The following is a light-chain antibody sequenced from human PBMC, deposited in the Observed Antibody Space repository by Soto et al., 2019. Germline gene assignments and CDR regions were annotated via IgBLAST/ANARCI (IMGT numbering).Light chain of an antibody. CDR2: GAS. CDR1: QSVSSN. CDR3: QQYGSSPQLT. Sequence: EIVLTQSPASLSLSPGERATLSCRASQSVSSNLAWYQQKPGQAPRLLIYGASTRATGIPARFSGSGSGTEFTLTISSLQSEDFAVYYCQQYGSSPQLTFGGGTKVDIK. J-gene: IGKJ4*01. V-gene: IGKV3-15*01.